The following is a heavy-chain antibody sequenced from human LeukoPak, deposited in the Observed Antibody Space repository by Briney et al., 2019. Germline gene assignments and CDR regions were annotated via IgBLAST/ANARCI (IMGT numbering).Heavy chain of an antibody. CDR3: ARRTAAAGLDY. V-gene: IGHV4-59*08. Sequence: SETLSLTCTVSGGSISTYYWSWIRQPPRQVLEWIGYIYYSGSTNYNPSLKSRVTISVDTSKNQFSLKLSSVTAADTAVYYCARRTAAAGLDYWGQGTLVTVSS. D-gene: IGHD6-13*01. CDR2: IYYSGST. CDR1: GGSISTYY. J-gene: IGHJ4*02.